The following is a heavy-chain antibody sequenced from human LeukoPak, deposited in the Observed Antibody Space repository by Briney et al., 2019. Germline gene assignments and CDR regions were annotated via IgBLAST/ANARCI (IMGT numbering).Heavy chain of an antibody. CDR1: GYTFTSYG. J-gene: IGHJ6*02. CDR2: ISAYNGNI. D-gene: IGHD5-18*01. Sequence: GASVKVSCKASGYTFTSYGISWVRQAPGQGLEWMGWISAYNGNINYAQKLQGRVTMTTDTSTSTAYMELSSLRSEDTAVYYCAREFGYSYEYYYYYGMDVWGQGTTVTVSS. V-gene: IGHV1-18*01. CDR3: AREFGYSYEYYYYYGMDV.